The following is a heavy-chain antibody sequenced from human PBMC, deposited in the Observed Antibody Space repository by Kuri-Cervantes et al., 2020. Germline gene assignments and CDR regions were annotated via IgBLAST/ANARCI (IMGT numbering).Heavy chain of an antibody. D-gene: IGHD4-17*01. J-gene: IGHJ4*02. CDR2: IGTAGDT. CDR3: ARGVTTVGRFDY. V-gene: IGHV3-13*01. Sequence: GESLKISCAASGFTFSSYDMHWVRQATGKGLEWVSAIGTAGDTYYPGSVKGRFTISRENAKNSLYLQMNSLRAEDTAVYYCARGVTTVGRFDYWGQGTLVTVSS. CDR1: GFTFSSYD.